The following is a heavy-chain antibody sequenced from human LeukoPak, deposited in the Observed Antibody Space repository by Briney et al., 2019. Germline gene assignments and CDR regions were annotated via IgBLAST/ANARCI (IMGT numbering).Heavy chain of an antibody. CDR1: GGTFSSYA. V-gene: IGHV1-18*01. CDR2: ISAYNGNT. D-gene: IGHD1-26*01. CDR3: ARAGYSRFVDDLDY. Sequence: GPSVKVSCKASGGTFSSYAISWVRQAPGQGLEWMGWISAYNGNTKYTQKLQDRVTMTTDTSTSTAYMELKTLRSDDTAVYFCARAGYSRFVDDLDYWGQGTLVTVSS. J-gene: IGHJ4*02.